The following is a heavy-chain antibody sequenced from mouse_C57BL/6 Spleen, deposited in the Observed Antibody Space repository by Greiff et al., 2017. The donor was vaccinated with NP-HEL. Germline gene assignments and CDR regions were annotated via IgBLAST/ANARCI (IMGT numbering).Heavy chain of an antibody. CDR1: GFTFSDYG. CDR2: ISSGSSTI. D-gene: IGHD2-1*01. CDR3: ARPYGNYGGAMDY. J-gene: IGHJ4*01. Sequence: EVKLVESGGGLVKPGGSLKLSCAASGFTFSDYGMHWVRQAPEKGLEWVAYISSGSSTIYYADTVKGRFTISRDNAKNTLFLQMTSLRSEDTAMYYCARPYGNYGGAMDYWGQGTSVTVSS. V-gene: IGHV5-17*01.